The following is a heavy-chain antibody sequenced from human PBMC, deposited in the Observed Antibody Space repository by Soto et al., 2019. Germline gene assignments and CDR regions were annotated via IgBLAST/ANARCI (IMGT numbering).Heavy chain of an antibody. CDR2: IRTTGGGT. D-gene: IGHD6-25*01. Sequence: GGSLRLSCRASGFTFSNYVMHWVRQAPGKGLERIATIRTTGGGTDYADSVKGRFTISRDNSKNTLHLQMDSLRTEDMGVYYCARDLYGYDYWGQGTLVTVSS. V-gene: IGHV3-64*02. CDR3: ARDLYGYDY. CDR1: GFTFSNYV. J-gene: IGHJ4*02.